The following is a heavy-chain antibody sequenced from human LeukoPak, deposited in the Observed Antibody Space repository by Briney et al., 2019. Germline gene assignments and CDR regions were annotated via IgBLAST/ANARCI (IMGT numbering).Heavy chain of an antibody. Sequence: VASVKVSCKTSGPTFTNCGISWVRQAPGQGPEWMGRIIPMVGRVTYGQRFQDRVTITADESTSTAYMELSSLRSEDTAVYYCATEQFNLTANYYYYYMDVWGKGTTVTVSS. V-gene: IGHV1-69*11. CDR1: GPTFTNCG. D-gene: IGHD3-9*01. CDR2: IIPMVGRV. CDR3: ATEQFNLTANYYYYYMDV. J-gene: IGHJ6*03.